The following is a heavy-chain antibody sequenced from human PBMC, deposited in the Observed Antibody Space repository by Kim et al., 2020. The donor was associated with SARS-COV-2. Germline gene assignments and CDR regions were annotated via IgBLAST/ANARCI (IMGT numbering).Heavy chain of an antibody. J-gene: IGHJ6*02. V-gene: IGHV3-15*01. CDR1: GFTFSNAW. CDR2: IRNKTDGWTT. D-gene: IGHD6-13*01. Sequence: GGSLRLSCAASGFTFSNAWMGWVRQAPGKGLEWVGRIRNKTDGWTTDYAAPVKGRFTISRDDSKNTLYLQMNSLKTEDTAVYYCTTREYSSSWYFYYYYGIDVWGQGTTVTVSS. CDR3: TTREYSSSWYFYYYYGIDV.